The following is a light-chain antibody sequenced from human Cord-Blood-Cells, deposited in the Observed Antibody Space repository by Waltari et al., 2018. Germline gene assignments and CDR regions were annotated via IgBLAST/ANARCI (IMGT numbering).Light chain of an antibody. CDR1: SSDVGGYNY. CDR3: SSYTSSSTLV. Sequence: QSALTQPASVSGSPGQSITISCTGTSSDVGGYNYVSWYQQHPGKAPKLMIYDVSNRPSGVSNRFSGSTSGNTAPLTISGLQAEDEADYSCSSYTSSSTLVFDGGTKLTV. J-gene: IGLJ3*02. V-gene: IGLV2-14*01. CDR2: DVS.